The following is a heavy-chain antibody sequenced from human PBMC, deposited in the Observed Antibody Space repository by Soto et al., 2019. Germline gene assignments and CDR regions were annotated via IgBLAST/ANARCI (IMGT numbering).Heavy chain of an antibody. D-gene: IGHD6-13*01. CDR1: GGTFSSYA. Sequence: PVKASCKASGGTFSSYAISWERQAPGQGLEWINAIIPTFGTAIYAQKFQGRVTTTANESTSTADRELSSLRSEYKSANYSARGGSAGVSSSWGKGSLVSVSS. CDR3: ARGGSAGVSSS. V-gene: IGHV1-69*13. J-gene: IGHJ4*02. CDR2: IIPTFGTA.